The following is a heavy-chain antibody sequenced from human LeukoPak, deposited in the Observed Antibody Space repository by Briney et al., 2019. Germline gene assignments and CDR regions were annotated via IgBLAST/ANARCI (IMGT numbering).Heavy chain of an antibody. CDR1: IFLFCSYE. Sequence: GVPLTLSCGAWIFLFCSYEVKGLRQAPGRGVEWVTYISSSGATLYYADSVNGRFSISRDDAKNSLFLQMSSLRAEDTAVYYFARTFCSTISCYLPPFDYRGEGALVTVSS. V-gene: IGHV3-48*03. D-gene: IGHD2-2*01. CDR2: ISSSGATL. CDR3: ARTFCSTISCYLPPFDY. J-gene: IGHJ4*02.